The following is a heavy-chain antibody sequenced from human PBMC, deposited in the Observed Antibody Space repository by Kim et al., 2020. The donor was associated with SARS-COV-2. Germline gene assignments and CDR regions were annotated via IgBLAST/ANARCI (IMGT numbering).Heavy chain of an antibody. Sequence: GGETNYADSGKGRFTISRDKSKNTVYLQMNSLRVEDTAVYYCARGDTAIDYWGQGTLVTVSS. CDR3: ARGDTAIDY. J-gene: IGHJ4*02. V-gene: IGHV3-53*01. D-gene: IGHD5-18*01. CDR2: GGET.